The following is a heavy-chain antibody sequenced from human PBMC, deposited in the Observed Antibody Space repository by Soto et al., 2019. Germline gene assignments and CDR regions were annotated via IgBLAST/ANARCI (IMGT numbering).Heavy chain of an antibody. D-gene: IGHD6-19*01. J-gene: IGHJ4*02. CDR2: TYYRSRWYN. Sequence: SQTLSLTRAISGDSVSGNSVAWNWIRQSPSRGLEWLGRTYYRSRWYNDSAVSVKSRITVTPDTSKNQFSLHLNSVTPEDTAVYYCAREVPYYVSSDCYLDYWGQGALVTVSS. V-gene: IGHV6-1*01. CDR3: AREVPYYVSSDCYLDY. CDR1: GDSVSGNSVA.